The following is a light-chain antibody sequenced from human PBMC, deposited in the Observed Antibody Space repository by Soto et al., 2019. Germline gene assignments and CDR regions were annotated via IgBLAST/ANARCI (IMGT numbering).Light chain of an antibody. Sequence: EIVLTQSPGTLSLSPGERATLSCRASQSVSTSSLAWYQEQPGQAPRLLIYGASSRASGIPDRFSGSGSGTDFTLTINRLEPQDFALYFCQQYGSSPYTFGQGTKLEI. CDR2: GAS. CDR3: QQYGSSPYT. V-gene: IGKV3-20*01. CDR1: QSVSTSS. J-gene: IGKJ2*01.